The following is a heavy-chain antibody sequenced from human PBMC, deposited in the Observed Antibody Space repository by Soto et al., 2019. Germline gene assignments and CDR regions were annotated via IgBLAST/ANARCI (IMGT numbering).Heavy chain of an antibody. CDR2: TYYNGDT. CDR3: ARGPAYIDGWRTFDL. J-gene: IGHJ4*02. Sequence: SETLSLTCTVSDDSFRGAEYYWSWIRQPLGKGPEWIGYTYYNGDTRYNPALRSRVTMSEDTSKNQFSLRLSSVTAADTAVYFCARGPAYIDGWRTFDLWGRGILVTVSS. CDR1: DDSFRGAEYY. D-gene: IGHD6-19*01. V-gene: IGHV4-61*08.